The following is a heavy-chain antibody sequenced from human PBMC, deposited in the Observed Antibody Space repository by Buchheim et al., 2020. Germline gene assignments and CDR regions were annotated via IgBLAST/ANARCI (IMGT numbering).Heavy chain of an antibody. J-gene: IGHJ4*02. CDR1: GFTFSSYA. D-gene: IGHD1-26*01. CDR3: ARGTPPGALFDY. V-gene: IGHV3-30-3*01. Sequence: VQLLESGGGLVQPGGSLRLSCAASGFTFSSYAMSWVRQAPGKGLEWVAVISYDGSNKYYADSVKGRFTISRDNSKNTLYLQLNSLRAEDTAIFYCARGTPPGALFDYWGQGTL. CDR2: ISYDGSNK.